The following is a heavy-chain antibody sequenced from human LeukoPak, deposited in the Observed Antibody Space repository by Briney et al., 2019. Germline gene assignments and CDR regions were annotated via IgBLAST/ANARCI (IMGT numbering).Heavy chain of an antibody. CDR1: GYTFTSYG. CDR2: ISAYNGNT. Sequence: ASVKVSCKASGYTFTSYGISWVRQAPGQGLEWMGWISAYNGNTNYARKLQGRVTMTTDTSTSTAYMELRSLRSDDTAVYYCVRLKNKVDFDYWGQGTLVTVSS. J-gene: IGHJ4*02. CDR3: VRLKNKVDFDY. V-gene: IGHV1-18*01.